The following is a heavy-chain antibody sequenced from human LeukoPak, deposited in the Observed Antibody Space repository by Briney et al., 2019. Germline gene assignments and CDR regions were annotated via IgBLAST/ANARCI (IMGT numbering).Heavy chain of an antibody. CDR1: GFSFSSYW. J-gene: IGHJ4*02. CDR2: INSDGSSA. CDR3: ARPGRGYSYGSFDY. Sequence: PGGSLRLFCAASGFSFSSYWMHWVRQAPGKGLVWVSGINSDGSSATYADSVKGRFTISRDNAKNTLYLQMNSLRAEDTAVYYCARPGRGYSYGSFDYWGQGTLVTVSS. D-gene: IGHD5-18*01. V-gene: IGHV3-74*01.